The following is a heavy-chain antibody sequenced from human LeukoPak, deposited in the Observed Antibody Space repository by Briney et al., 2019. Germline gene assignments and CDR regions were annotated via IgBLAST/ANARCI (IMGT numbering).Heavy chain of an antibody. J-gene: IGHJ4*02. Sequence: GGSLRLSCAASGFIFSNYWMSWVRQAPGKGPEWVGDIKTDGSDKYYVGSVKGRFTISRDNAKNSLYLQMNSPRAEDTAVHYCARDSLIQYGSGSYWGFDYWGQGILVTVSS. V-gene: IGHV3-7*03. CDR2: IKTDGSDK. D-gene: IGHD3-10*01. CDR1: GFIFSNYW. CDR3: ARDSLIQYGSGSYWGFDY.